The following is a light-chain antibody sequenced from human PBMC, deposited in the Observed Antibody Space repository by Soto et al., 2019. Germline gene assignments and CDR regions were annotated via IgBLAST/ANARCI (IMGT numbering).Light chain of an antibody. V-gene: IGLV1-40*01. Sequence: QSVLTQPPSASGTPGQRVTISCSGSTSNIGSNYVYWYQHLPGTAPKLLVYVNTNRPSGVPDRFSGSTSGTIASLAITGLQAEDEADYYCQSYDIRLNGLTFGLGTKLTVL. CDR3: QSYDIRLNGLT. CDR1: TSNIGSNY. J-gene: IGLJ2*01. CDR2: VNT.